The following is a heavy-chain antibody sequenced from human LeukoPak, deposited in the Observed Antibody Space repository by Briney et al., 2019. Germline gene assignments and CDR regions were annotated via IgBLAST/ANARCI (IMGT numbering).Heavy chain of an antibody. CDR2: ISPNTGAT. J-gene: IGHJ4*02. Sequence: ASVKVSCKPSGYTFTGYYMHWVRQAPGQELEWMGWISPNTGATMYAQKFQGRVTLTRDTSIDTGYMELSSLRPDDTAVYYCARDRVGSGWPRPYYFEFWGQGSLVSVSS. CDR3: ARDRVGSGWPRPYYFEF. V-gene: IGHV1-2*02. D-gene: IGHD6-19*01. CDR1: GYTFTGYY.